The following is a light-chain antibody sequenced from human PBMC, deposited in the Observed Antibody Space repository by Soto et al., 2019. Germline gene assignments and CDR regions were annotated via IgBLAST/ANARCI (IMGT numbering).Light chain of an antibody. J-gene: IGKJ1*01. V-gene: IGKV1-5*03. CDR1: QSISNW. CDR2: KAS. Sequence: DIQMTQSPSPLSASVGDRVIITCRASQSISNWLAWYQQKPGKAPKLLIYKASTLKSGVPSRFSGSGSGTEFTLTISSLQPDDFATYYCQQYNSYSFGQGTKVDIK. CDR3: QQYNSYS.